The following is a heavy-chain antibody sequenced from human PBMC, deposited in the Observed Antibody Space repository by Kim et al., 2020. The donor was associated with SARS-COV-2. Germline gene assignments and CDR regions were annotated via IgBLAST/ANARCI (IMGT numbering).Heavy chain of an antibody. CDR3: ASTLGELLTYFDY. J-gene: IGHJ4*02. CDR2: ISSSSSYI. V-gene: IGHV3-21*01. CDR1: GFTFSSYS. Sequence: GGSLRLSCAASGFTFSSYSMNWVRQAPGKGLEWVSSISSSSSYIYHADSVKGRFTISRDNAKNSLYLQMNSLRAEDTAVYYCASTLGELLTYFDYWGQGTLVTVSS. D-gene: IGHD3-16*01.